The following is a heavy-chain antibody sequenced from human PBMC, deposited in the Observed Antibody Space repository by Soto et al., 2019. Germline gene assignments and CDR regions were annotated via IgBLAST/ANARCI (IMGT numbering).Heavy chain of an antibody. CDR1: GDSFTNFY. D-gene: IGHD1-26*01. V-gene: IGHV4-59*01. CDR3: AKELYSGSYYG. Sequence: SETLSLTCTVSGDSFTNFYWNWIRQPPGKGLEWVGHIYYTGSANHNPSLKSRVSLSIDTSKNQISLKLSSVTAADTAVYYCAKELYSGSYYGWGQGTLVTVSS. J-gene: IGHJ4*02. CDR2: IYYTGSA.